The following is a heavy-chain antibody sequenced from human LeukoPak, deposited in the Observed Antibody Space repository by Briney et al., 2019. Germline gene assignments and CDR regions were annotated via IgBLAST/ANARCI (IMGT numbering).Heavy chain of an antibody. D-gene: IGHD6-19*01. V-gene: IGHV3-48*04. J-gene: IGHJ4*02. CDR1: GFSFSTYS. Sequence: GGSLRFSCAASGFSFSTYSMNWVRQAPGKGLEWVSYISTTSGTIHYADSVKGRFTISRDNAKNSLYLQMNSLRAEDTAVYYCASLGHGSGWFFDYWGQGTLVTVSS. CDR3: ASLGHGSGWFFDY. CDR2: ISTTSGTI.